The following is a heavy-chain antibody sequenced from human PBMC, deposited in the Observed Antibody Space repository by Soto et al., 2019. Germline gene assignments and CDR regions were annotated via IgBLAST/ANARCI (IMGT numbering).Heavy chain of an antibody. V-gene: IGHV4-34*01. D-gene: IGHD6-6*01. CDR1: GGSFSGYY. Sequence: PSETLSLTCAVYGGSFSGYYWNWIRQPPGKGLEWIGEINHSGSTNYNPSLKSRVTISVDTSKNQFSLKLSSVTAADTAVYYCARGSFSRLVYYYYMDVWGKGTTVTVSS. CDR3: ARGSFSRLVYYYYMDV. CDR2: INHSGST. J-gene: IGHJ6*03.